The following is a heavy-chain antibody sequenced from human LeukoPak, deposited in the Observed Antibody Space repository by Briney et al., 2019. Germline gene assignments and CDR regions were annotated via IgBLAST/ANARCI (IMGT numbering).Heavy chain of an antibody. V-gene: IGHV5-51*01. CDR2: IYPGDSDT. CDR1: GYSFTNYW. CDR3: ARPRAGGTGLSSFDY. Sequence: GESLQISCKISGYSFTNYWIGWVRQMPGKGLEWMGIIYPGDSDTRYSPSFQGQVTISADKSISTAYLQWSSLKASDTAIYYCARPRAGGTGLSSFDYWGQGTLVTVSS. J-gene: IGHJ4*02. D-gene: IGHD4-23*01.